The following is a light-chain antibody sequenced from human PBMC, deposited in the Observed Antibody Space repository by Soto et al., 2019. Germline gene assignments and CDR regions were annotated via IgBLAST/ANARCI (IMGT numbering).Light chain of an antibody. CDR2: RTS. CDR1: QSISSN. CDR3: QQYNNWPRAT. V-gene: IGKV3-15*01. Sequence: EIVRTQSPATLSVSPGERATLSCRASQSISSNLAWYQQTPGQAPRLLMFRTSSRATGFPARFSGSGSGTEFNLTISSLQSADFGVYYCQQYNNWPRATFGGGTKVDIK. J-gene: IGKJ4*01.